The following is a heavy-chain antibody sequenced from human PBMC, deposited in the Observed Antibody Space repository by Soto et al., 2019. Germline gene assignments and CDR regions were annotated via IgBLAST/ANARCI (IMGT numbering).Heavy chain of an antibody. CDR2: ISYSGHT. CDR1: GGSITSITNHY. Sequence: QVRLQESGPGLVKPSETLSLTCTVSGGSITSITNHYCSWIRQPPGKGLEWIGYISYSGHTSYNPSLKRRVILAVDTSKNQVSLNLASVTAADTAVYYCATQGFGTVHGLVDVWGQGTTVTVSS. D-gene: IGHD1-1*01. CDR3: ATQGFGTVHGLVDV. J-gene: IGHJ6*02. V-gene: IGHV4-59*08.